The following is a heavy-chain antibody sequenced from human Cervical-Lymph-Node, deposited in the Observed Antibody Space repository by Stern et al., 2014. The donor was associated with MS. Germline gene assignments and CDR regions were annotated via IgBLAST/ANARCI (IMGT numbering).Heavy chain of an antibody. CDR2: IYYSGST. Sequence: QVQLQESGPGLVKPSETLSLTCTVSGGSMNSHFWSWIRQSPGKGLEWIGYIYYSGSTNYNPSLKSRVTISVDTSKSQFSLKLSSVIAADTAVYYCARGRASRLATAGTTDFDYWGQGTLVTVSS. D-gene: IGHD6-13*01. CDR1: GGSMNSHF. CDR3: ARGRASRLATAGTTDFDY. J-gene: IGHJ4*02. V-gene: IGHV4-59*11.